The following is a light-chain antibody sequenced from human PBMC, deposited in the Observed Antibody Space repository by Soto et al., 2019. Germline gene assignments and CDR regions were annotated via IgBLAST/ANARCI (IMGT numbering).Light chain of an antibody. V-gene: IGLV2-14*01. Sequence: QSVLTHPASVSGSPGQSITISCTGTSSDVGSYNHVSWYQQHPGKAPKLIIWDVSNRPSGVSYRFSGSKSGNTASLTISGLQDEDEDDYYCNSYKITSTYVLGTGTKVTVL. CDR2: DVS. J-gene: IGLJ1*01. CDR3: NSYKITSTYV. CDR1: SSDVGSYNH.